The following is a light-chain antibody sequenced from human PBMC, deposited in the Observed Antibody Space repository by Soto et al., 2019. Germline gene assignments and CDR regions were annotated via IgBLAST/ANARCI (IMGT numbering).Light chain of an antibody. CDR2: WAS. Sequence: DIVMTQSSDSLAASLGERATINCKSSQSVLYSSNNKNYLAWYQQKPGQPPKLLIYWASTRESGVPDRFSGSGSGTDFTLTISSLQAEDVAVYYCQQYYSTPLTFGQGTKVEIK. CDR3: QQYYSTPLT. J-gene: IGKJ1*01. V-gene: IGKV4-1*01. CDR1: QSVLYSSNNKNY.